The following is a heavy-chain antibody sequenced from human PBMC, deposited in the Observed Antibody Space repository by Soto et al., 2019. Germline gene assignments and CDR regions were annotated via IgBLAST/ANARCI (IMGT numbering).Heavy chain of an antibody. CDR1: GYTFTSYD. Sequence: QVQLVQSGAEVKKPGASVKVSCKASGYTFTSYDINWVRQATGQGLEWMGWMNPNSGNTGYAQKFQGRVTRTTXTSXSXAYMELSSLRSEDTAVYYCARVGYYYDSSGYYLSFDYWGQGTLVTVSS. J-gene: IGHJ4*02. CDR3: ARVGYYYDSSGYYLSFDY. CDR2: MNPNSGNT. V-gene: IGHV1-8*01. D-gene: IGHD3-22*01.